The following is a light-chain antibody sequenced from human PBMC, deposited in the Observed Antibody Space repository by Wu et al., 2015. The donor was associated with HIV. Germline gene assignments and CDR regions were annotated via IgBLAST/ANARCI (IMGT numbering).Light chain of an antibody. CDR3: QQYNSS. CDR1: QSISNW. V-gene: IGKV1-5*03. CDR2: KAS. J-gene: IGKJ1*01. Sequence: DIQMTQSPSTLSASVGDRVTITCRASQSISNWLAWYQQKPGKAPKLLIYKASSLESGVPSRFSGSGSGTESTLTISSLQPDDFATYYCQQYNSSFGQGTKVEIK.